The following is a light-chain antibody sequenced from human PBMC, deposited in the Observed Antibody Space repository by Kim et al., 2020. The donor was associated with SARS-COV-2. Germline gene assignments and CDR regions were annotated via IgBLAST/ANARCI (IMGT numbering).Light chain of an antibody. J-gene: IGLJ1*01. CDR2: QDS. Sequence: PGQTASITCSGDKLEDKYACWYQQKPGQSPVLVIYQDSKRPSGIPERFSGSNSGNTATLTISGTQAMDEADYYCQAWDSSTARYVFGTGTKVTVL. CDR1: KLEDKY. CDR3: QAWDSSTARYV. V-gene: IGLV3-1*01.